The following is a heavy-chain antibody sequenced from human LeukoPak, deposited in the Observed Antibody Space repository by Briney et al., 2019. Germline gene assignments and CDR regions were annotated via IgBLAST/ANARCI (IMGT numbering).Heavy chain of an antibody. V-gene: IGHV3-23*01. CDR2: ISGSGGST. J-gene: IGHJ4*02. D-gene: IGHD3-10*01. CDR3: AKVVGRWFGELLSPPHFDY. CDR1: GFTFSSYA. Sequence: GGSLRLSCAASGFTFSSYAMSGVRQAPGKGLEGVSAISGSGGSTYYADSVKGRFTSSRHNYKNTLYLQINSLGAEDTAVYYCAKVVGRWFGELLSPPHFDYWGQGTLVTVSS.